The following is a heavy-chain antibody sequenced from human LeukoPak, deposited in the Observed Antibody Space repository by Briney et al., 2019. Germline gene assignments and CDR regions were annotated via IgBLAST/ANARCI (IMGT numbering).Heavy chain of an antibody. CDR3: ARLAALYDSSTYYFDY. V-gene: IGHV4-34*01. CDR2: INHSGST. J-gene: IGHJ4*02. Sequence: SKTLSLTCAVYGGSFSGYYWSWIRQPPGKGLEWIGEINHSGSTNYNPSLKSRVTISVDTSKNQFSLKLSSVTAADTAVYYCARLAALYDSSTYYFDYWGQGTLVTVSS. D-gene: IGHD3-22*01. CDR1: GGSFSGYY.